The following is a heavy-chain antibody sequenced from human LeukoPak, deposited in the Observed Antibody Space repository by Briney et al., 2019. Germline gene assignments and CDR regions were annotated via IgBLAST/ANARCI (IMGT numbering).Heavy chain of an antibody. Sequence: GSLRLSSAASGFTFSSNWMSWVRQAPGKGLEWVANIKQDGSEKYYVDSVKGRFTISRDNAKNSLYLQMNSLRAEDTAVYYCARVGYSSGWYSGFDYWGQGTLVTVSS. CDR1: GFTFSSNW. CDR2: IKQDGSEK. J-gene: IGHJ4*02. CDR3: ARVGYSSGWYSGFDY. V-gene: IGHV3-7*01. D-gene: IGHD6-19*01.